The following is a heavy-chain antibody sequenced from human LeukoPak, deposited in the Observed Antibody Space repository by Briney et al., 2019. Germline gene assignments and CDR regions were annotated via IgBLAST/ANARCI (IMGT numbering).Heavy chain of an antibody. Sequence: GGSLRLSYAASGFALSYYNMNWVRQAPGKGLEWVSSITSSGSYIYYADSVKGRFTISRDTTKNSLYLQMNSLRPEDTAVYYCARSRGEWLFYFDYWGQGTLVTVSS. V-gene: IGHV3-21*01. CDR3: ARSRGEWLFYFDY. CDR2: ITSSGSYI. CDR1: GFALSYYN. J-gene: IGHJ4*02. D-gene: IGHD3-3*01.